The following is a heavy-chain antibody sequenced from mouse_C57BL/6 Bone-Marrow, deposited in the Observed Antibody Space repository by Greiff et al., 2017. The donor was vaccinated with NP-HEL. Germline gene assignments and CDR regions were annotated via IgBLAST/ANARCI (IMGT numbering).Heavy chain of an antibody. V-gene: IGHV1-9*01. CDR1: GYTFTGYW. J-gene: IGHJ4*01. D-gene: IGHD2-5*01. Sequence: QVQLKESGAELMKPGASVKLSCKATGYTFTGYWIEWVKQRPGHGLEWIGEILPGSGSTNYNEKFKGKATFTADTSSNTAYMQLSSLTTEDSAIYYCARKNYSNYVDYYAMDYWGQGTSVTVSS. CDR3: ARKNYSNYVDYYAMDY. CDR2: ILPGSGST.